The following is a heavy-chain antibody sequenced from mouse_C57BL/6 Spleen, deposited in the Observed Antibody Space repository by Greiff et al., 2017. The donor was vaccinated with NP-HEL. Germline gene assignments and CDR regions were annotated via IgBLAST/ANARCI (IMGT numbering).Heavy chain of an antibody. CDR1: GFTFSDYG. V-gene: IGHV5-17*01. CDR2: ISSGSSTI. CDR3: ARYDYAEAWFAY. J-gene: IGHJ3*01. D-gene: IGHD2-4*01. Sequence: EVKLMESGGGLVKPGGSLKLSCAASGFTFSDYGMHWVRQAPEKGLEWVAYISSGSSTIYYADTVKGRFTISRDNAKNTLFLQMTSLRSEDTAMYYCARYDYAEAWFAYWGQGTLVTVSA.